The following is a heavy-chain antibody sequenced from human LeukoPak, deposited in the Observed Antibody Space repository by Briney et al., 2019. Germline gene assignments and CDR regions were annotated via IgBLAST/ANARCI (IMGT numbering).Heavy chain of an antibody. D-gene: IGHD3-22*01. CDR2: ISWISGSI. CDR1: GFTFSSYA. J-gene: IGHJ5*02. V-gene: IGHV3-9*01. CDR3: AKDIGHYDSSGYYSDP. Sequence: GGSLRLSCAASGFTFSSYAMSWVRQAPGKGLEWVSGISWISGSIGYADSVKGRFTISRDNAKNSLYLQMNSLRAEDTALYYCAKDIGHYDSSGYYSDPWGQGTLVTVSS.